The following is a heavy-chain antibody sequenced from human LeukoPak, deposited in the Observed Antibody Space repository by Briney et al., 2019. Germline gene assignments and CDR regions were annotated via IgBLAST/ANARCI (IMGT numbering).Heavy chain of an antibody. CDR1: GFTFSSYW. D-gene: IGHD5-12*01. CDR2: INSDGSST. Sequence: GGSLRLSCAASGFTFSSYWMHWVRHAPGKGLVWVSRINSDGSSTSYADSVKGRFTISRDNAKNTLYLQMSSLRAEDTAVYYCAREGATDWYFHLWGRGTLVTVSS. CDR3: AREGATDWYFHL. J-gene: IGHJ2*01. V-gene: IGHV3-74*01.